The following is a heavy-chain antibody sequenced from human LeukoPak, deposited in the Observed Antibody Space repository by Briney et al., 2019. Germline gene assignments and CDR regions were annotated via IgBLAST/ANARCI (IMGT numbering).Heavy chain of an antibody. J-gene: IGHJ4*02. CDR3: AGDPNSSNRGFFVY. CDR1: GFTFSSYA. V-gene: IGHV3-30-3*01. CDR2: ISYDGSNK. D-gene: IGHD6-13*01. Sequence: PGRSLRLSCAASGFTFSSYAMHWVRQAPGKGLEWVAVISYDGSNKYYADSVKGRFTISRDNSKNTLYLQMNSLRAEDTAVYYCAGDPNSSNRGFFVYWGQGTLVTVSS.